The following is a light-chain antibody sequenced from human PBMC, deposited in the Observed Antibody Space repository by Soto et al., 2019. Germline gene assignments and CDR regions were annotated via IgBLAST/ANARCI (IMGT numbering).Light chain of an antibody. Sequence: EIVLTQSPATLSLSPGEGATLSCRASQSAGSYLAWYQQKPGQAPRLLIYDTSNRATGIPARFSGSGSGTDFTLTISSLEREDFAVYYCQQRSASLTFGGGTKVEIK. CDR3: QQRSASLT. CDR1: QSAGSY. CDR2: DTS. J-gene: IGKJ4*01. V-gene: IGKV3-11*01.